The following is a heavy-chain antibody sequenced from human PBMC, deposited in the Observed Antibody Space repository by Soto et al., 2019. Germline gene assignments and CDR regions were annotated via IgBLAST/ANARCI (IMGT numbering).Heavy chain of an antibody. CDR2: INPSGGST. D-gene: IGHD3-22*01. CDR1: GYTFTSYY. Sequence: SVKVSCKASGYTFTSYYMHWVRQAPGQGLDWMGIINPSGGSTSYAQKFQGRVTMTRDTSTSTVYMELSSLRSEDTAVYYCARGRYNYYDSSGPLYYFDYWGQGTLVTVSS. CDR3: ARGRYNYYDSSGPLYYFDY. V-gene: IGHV1-46*03. J-gene: IGHJ4*02.